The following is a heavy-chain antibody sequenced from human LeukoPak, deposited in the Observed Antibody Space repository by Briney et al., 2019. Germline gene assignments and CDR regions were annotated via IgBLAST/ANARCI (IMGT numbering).Heavy chain of an antibody. D-gene: IGHD2-21*01. CDR1: GFTFSSSG. CDR3: AKGGSAYCGGDCRDWFDP. V-gene: IGHV3-23*01. CDR2: ISSKGDTT. Sequence: GGSLRLSCAASGFTFSSSGMSWVRQAPGKGLDWVSDISSKGDTTYYAESVKGRFTISRDNSKNTLYLQMNSLRAEDTAVYYCAKGGSAYCGGDCRDWFDPWGQGTLVTVSS. J-gene: IGHJ5*02.